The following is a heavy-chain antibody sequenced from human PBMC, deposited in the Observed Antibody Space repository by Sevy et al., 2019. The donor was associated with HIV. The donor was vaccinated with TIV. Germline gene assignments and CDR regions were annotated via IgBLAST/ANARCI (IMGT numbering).Heavy chain of an antibody. Sequence: GGSLRLSCAASGITFSKYGMHWVRQAPGRGLEWVALIWYDGSNKYYADSVKGRFTISRDNSKNTLYLQMNSLRAEDTAVYFCGSWTTPTNYFGMDVWGQGTTVTVSS. J-gene: IGHJ6*02. D-gene: IGHD4-4*01. V-gene: IGHV3-33*01. CDR2: IWYDGSNK. CDR3: GSWTTPTNYFGMDV. CDR1: GITFSKYG.